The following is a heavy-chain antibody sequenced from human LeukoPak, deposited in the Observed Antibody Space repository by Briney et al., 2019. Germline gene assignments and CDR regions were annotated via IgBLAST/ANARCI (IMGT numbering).Heavy chain of an antibody. CDR1: GVSFSSYV. D-gene: IGHD5-18*01. CDR2: ISGNGGST. V-gene: IGHV3-23*01. J-gene: IGHJ4*02. Sequence: GGSLRLSCVASGVSFSSYVMNWVRQAPGTGLEWVSAISGNGGSTYYADSVKGRFTISRDNSKNTLSLQMNSLRAEDTAVYYCAAGIELWSTYFDHWGQGTLVTASS. CDR3: AAGIELWSTYFDH.